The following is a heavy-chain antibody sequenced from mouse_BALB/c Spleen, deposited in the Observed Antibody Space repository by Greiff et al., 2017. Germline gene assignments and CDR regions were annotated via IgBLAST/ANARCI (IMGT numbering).Heavy chain of an antibody. V-gene: IGHV3-6*02. J-gene: IGHJ4*01. CDR2: ISYDGSN. CDR3: AHYYYGSSYAMDY. CDR1: GYSITSGYY. D-gene: IGHD1-1*01. Sequence: VQLQQSGPGLVKPSQSLSLTCSVTGYSITSGYYWNWIRQFPGNKLEWMGYISYDGSNNYNPSLKNRISITRDTSKNQFFLKLNSVTTEDTATYYCAHYYYGSSYAMDYWGQGTSVTVSS.